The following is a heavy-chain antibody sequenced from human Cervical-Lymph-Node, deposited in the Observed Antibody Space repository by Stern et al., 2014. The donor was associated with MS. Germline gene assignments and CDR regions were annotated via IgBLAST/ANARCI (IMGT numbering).Heavy chain of an antibody. Sequence: ESGPTLVKPTQTLTLTFTFSGVSLSTSEVDVGWIRQPPGKALEWLAVIYWNDDKRYSPSLESRLTITKDTSKNQVVLTMTNMDPVDTATYYCAHSPDTAFDYWGQGILVTVSS. J-gene: IGHJ4*02. CDR2: IYWNDDK. D-gene: IGHD2-21*02. V-gene: IGHV2-5*01. CDR1: GVSLSTSEVD. CDR3: AHSPDTAFDY.